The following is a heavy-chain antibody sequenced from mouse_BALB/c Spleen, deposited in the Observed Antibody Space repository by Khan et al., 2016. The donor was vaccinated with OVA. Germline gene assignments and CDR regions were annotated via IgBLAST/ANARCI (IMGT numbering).Heavy chain of an antibody. V-gene: IGHV2-9*02. CDR2: IWAGGST. CDR3: ARGDGYYEDAMDY. D-gene: IGHD2-3*01. CDR1: GFSLTSYG. J-gene: IGHJ4*01. Sequence: QIQLVQSGPGLVAPSQSLSITCTVSGFSLTSYGIHWVRQPPGKGLEWLGVIWAGGSTNYYSALMSRLSISKDNSKSQVFLKMNSLQTDDTAMYYCARGDGYYEDAMDYWGQGTSVTVSS.